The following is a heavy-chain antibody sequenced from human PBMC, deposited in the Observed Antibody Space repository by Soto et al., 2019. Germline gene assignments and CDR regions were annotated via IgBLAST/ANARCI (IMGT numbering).Heavy chain of an antibody. CDR2: ISYSGCT. V-gene: IGHV4-59*01. CDR3: ARGSGSYFDF. CDR1: GDSNSNYY. J-gene: IGHJ4*02. Sequence: SERRSLTCTVSGDSNSNYYWSWIRQSPDKALEWIGYISYSGCTSYNPSLKSRLTISVGTSKNQFSLKLSSVTPAPAPVYYCARGSGSYFDFWGRGTLVTVSS. D-gene: IGHD1-26*01.